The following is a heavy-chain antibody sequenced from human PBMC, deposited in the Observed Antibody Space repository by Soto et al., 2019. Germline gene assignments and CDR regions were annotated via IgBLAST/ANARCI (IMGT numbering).Heavy chain of an antibody. CDR2: IDPSDSYT. V-gene: IGHV5-10-1*01. J-gene: IGHJ5*02. CDR1: GYSFTRYW. CDR3: ARQRPRGRYCSSTSCYGNWFDP. Sequence: VASLKISWKGPGYSFTRYWISSVPQMPGKGLEWMGRIDPSDSYTNYSPSFQGHVTISADKSISTAYLQWSSLKASDTAMYYCARQRPRGRYCSSTSCYGNWFDPWGQGTLVTVSS. D-gene: IGHD2-2*01.